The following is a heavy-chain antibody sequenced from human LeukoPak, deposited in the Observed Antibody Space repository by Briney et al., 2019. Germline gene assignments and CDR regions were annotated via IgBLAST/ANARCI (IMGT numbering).Heavy chain of an antibody. CDR2: IKQDGSEK. V-gene: IGHV3-7*01. D-gene: IGHD3-10*01. CDR3: ARDTGELSPTPIWFDP. CDR1: GFTFSSYW. J-gene: IGHJ5*02. Sequence: GGSLRLSCAASGFTFSSYWMSWVRQAPGKGLEWVANIKQDGSEKYYVDSVKGRFTISRDNAKNSLYLQMNSLRAEDTAVYYRARDTGELSPTPIWFDPWGQGTLVTVSS.